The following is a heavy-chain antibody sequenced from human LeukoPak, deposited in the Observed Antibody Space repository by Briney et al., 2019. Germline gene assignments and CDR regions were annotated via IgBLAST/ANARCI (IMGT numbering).Heavy chain of an antibody. CDR2: IYYSGST. CDR1: GGSISSSSYY. D-gene: IGHD2-15*01. J-gene: IGHJ6*02. V-gene: IGHV4-39*07. CDR3: ARDRKPRRYCSGGSCYMGRLYGMDV. Sequence: SETLSLTCTVSGGSISSSSYYWGWIRQPPGKGLEWIGSIYYSGSTYYNPSLKSRVTISVDTSKNQFSLKLSSVTAADTAVYYCARDRKPRRYCSGGSCYMGRLYGMDVWGQGTTVTVSS.